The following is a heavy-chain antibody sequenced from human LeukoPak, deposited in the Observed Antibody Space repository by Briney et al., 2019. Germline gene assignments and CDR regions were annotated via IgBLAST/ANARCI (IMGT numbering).Heavy chain of an antibody. CDR3: AHSNDYGDYGVFDY. D-gene: IGHD4-17*01. CDR1: GFSLSTSGVG. J-gene: IGHJ4*02. V-gene: IGHV2-5*02. CDR2: IYWDDDK. Sequence: SGPTLVKPTQTPTLTCTFSGFSLSTSGVGVGWIRQPPGKALEWLALIYWDDDKRYSPSLKSRLTITKDTSKNQVVLTMTNMDPVDTATYYCAHSNDYGDYGVFDYWGQGTLVTVSS.